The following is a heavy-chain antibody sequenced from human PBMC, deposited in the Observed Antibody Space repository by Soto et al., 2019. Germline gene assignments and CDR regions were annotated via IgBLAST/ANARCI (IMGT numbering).Heavy chain of an antibody. CDR2: SSSYI. J-gene: IGHJ3*02. CDR3: ARDYILSTAGSFDI. D-gene: IGHD2-2*01. V-gene: IGHV3-21*01. Sequence: SSSYIYYADSVKGRFTISRDNAKNSLYLQMNSLRAEDTAVYYCARDYILSTAGSFDIWGQGTMVTV.